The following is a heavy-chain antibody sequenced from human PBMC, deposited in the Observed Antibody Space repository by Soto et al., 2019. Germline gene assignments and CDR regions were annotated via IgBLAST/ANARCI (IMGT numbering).Heavy chain of an antibody. V-gene: IGHV3-23*01. D-gene: IGHD3-10*01. CDR3: AMIPTFMVRTPGDH. J-gene: IGHJ4*02. Sequence: EVQLLASGVDLVQPGGSLRLSCTTSGFRFSDSALDWVRKAPGKGLESVSGLGFTTTYYSDSVKGRFVITRDNSKNTVYLQMNNLRVEDTAVYYCAMIPTFMVRTPGDHWCQGAPVIVSS. CDR1: GFRFSDSA. CDR2: LGFTTT.